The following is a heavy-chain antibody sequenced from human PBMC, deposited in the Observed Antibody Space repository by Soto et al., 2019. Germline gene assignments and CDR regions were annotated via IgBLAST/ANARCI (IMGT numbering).Heavy chain of an antibody. D-gene: IGHD2-8*01. CDR1: GFRFRDYT. Sequence: EVQLLESGGGLVQPGGSLTLSCAASGFRFRDYTMSWVCQAPGKVLESISVILSNYNTYYTDSVRGRFTISRDSSKNMLYLEMNILRAEDTAVYYCARRVNGYFDYWGQGALVTVSS. V-gene: IGHV3-23*05. CDR2: ILSNYNT. J-gene: IGHJ4*02. CDR3: ARRVNGYFDY.